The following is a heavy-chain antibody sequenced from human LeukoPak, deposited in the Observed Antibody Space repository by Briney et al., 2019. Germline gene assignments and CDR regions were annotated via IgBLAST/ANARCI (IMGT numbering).Heavy chain of an antibody. J-gene: IGHJ6*02. Sequence: PGRSLRLSCAASGFTFSSYSMNWVRQAPGKGLEWVSSISSSSSYIYYADSVKGRFPISRDKTKKSLYLQMNSLRAEDTAVYYCARDPLLSPGVWGQGTTVTVSS. CDR1: GFTFSSYS. CDR3: ARDPLLSPGV. V-gene: IGHV3-21*01. D-gene: IGHD2-15*01. CDR2: ISSSSSYI.